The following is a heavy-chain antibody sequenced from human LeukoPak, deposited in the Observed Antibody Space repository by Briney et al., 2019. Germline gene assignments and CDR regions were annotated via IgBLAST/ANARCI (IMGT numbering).Heavy chain of an antibody. Sequence: SQTLYLTCTVSGGSISSGGYYWSWIRQHPGKGLEWIGYIYYSGSTYYNPSLKSRVTISVDTSKNQFSLKLSSVTAADTAVYYCARDRGNYYDSSEGWFDPWGQGTLVTVSS. CDR3: ARDRGNYYDSSEGWFDP. J-gene: IGHJ5*02. D-gene: IGHD3-22*01. CDR1: GGSISSGGYY. CDR2: IYYSGST. V-gene: IGHV4-31*03.